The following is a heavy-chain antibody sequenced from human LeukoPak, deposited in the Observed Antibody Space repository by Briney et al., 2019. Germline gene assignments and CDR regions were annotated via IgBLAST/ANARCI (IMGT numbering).Heavy chain of an antibody. CDR2: ISSSGSTI. J-gene: IGHJ5*02. CDR1: GFTFSDYY. V-gene: IGHV3-11*01. D-gene: IGHD2-15*01. CDR3: ARGRGSANWFDP. Sequence: PGGSLRLSCAASGFTFSDYYMRWIRQAAGKGLXXFSYISSSGSTIYYADSVKGRFTISRDNAKNSLYLQMNSLRAEDTAVYSCARGRGSANWFDPWGQGTLVTVSS.